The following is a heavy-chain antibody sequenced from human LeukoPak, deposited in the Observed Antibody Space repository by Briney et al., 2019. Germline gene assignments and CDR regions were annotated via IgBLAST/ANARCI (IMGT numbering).Heavy chain of an antibody. J-gene: IGHJ4*02. Sequence: GGSLRLSCAASGFTFSTYTMNGVRQAPGKGLEWVSFISTGSSYIYYADSVKGRFTISRDNAKNSLFLQMNSLRAEDTAVYYCATRMVATGVSGPNYFDYWGQGTLVAVSS. V-gene: IGHV3-21*01. CDR3: ATRMVATGVSGPNYFDY. CDR2: ISTGSSYI. D-gene: IGHD5-12*01. CDR1: GFTFSTYT.